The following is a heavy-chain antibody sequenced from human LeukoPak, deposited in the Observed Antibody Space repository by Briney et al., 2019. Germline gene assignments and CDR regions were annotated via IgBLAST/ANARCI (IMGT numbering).Heavy chain of an antibody. CDR2: ISYDGSNK. V-gene: IGHV3-30*18. CDR3: AKDLLDCSGGSCYPTRGVVVVTAPGY. J-gene: IGHJ4*02. Sequence: GGSLRLSCAASGFTFSSYGMHWVRQAPGKGLEWVAVISYDGSNKYYADSVKGRFTISRDNSKNTLYLQMNSLRAEDTAVYYCAKDLLDCSGGSCYPTRGVVVVTAPGYWGQGTLVTVSS. D-gene: IGHD2-15*01. CDR1: GFTFSSYG.